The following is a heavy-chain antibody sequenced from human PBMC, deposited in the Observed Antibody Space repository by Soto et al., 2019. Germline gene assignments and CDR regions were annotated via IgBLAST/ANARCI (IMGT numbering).Heavy chain of an antibody. V-gene: IGHV4-34*01. CDR3: ARDVNYFDY. CDR1: GVSFSRYY. CDR2: INHGGST. J-gene: IGHJ4*01. Sequence: QVQLQQWGAGLLKPSETLSLSSAVYGVSFSRYYWSWIRQPPGKGLEWIGQINHGGSTTYNPSLKSRVIMSVDTSTNQFSLRLSSVTAADTAVYYCARDVNYFDYWGHGTLVTVSS.